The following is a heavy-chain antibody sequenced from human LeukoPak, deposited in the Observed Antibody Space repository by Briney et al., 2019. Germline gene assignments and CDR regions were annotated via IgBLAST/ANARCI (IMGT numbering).Heavy chain of an antibody. Sequence: SETLSLTCAVYGGSFSGYYWSWIRQPPGKGLEWIGEINHSGSTNYNPSLKSRVTISVDTSKNQFSLKLSSVTAAATAVYYCARRARRRIVATIGDYVDYQDIFDYWGQGTLVTVSS. CDR2: INHSGST. D-gene: IGHD5-12*01. CDR3: ARRARRRIVATIGDYVDYQDIFDY. J-gene: IGHJ4*02. CDR1: GGSFSGYY. V-gene: IGHV4-34*01.